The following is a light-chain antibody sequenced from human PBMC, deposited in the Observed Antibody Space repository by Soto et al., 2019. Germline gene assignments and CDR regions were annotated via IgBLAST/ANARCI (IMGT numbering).Light chain of an antibody. Sequence: EIVMAQSPATLSVSPGERATLSCRVSQSVSSNLAWYQQKPGQAPRLLIYDASTRATGIPARFSGSGSGADFTLTISRLQPEDFASYYCLQDYSYPRTFGPGTK. J-gene: IGKJ1*01. CDR3: LQDYSYPRT. CDR2: DAS. CDR1: QSVSSN. V-gene: IGKV3-15*01.